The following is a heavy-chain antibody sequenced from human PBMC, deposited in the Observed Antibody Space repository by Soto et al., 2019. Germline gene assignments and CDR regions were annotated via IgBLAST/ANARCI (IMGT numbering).Heavy chain of an antibody. CDR2: IYWDDDK. Sequence: QITLKESGPTLVKPTQTLTLTCTFSGFSLTTSGMGVGWIRQPPGRALEWLALIYWDDDKRYSPSPKSRLTTTKAPARHPVVLTLTHRDPVHTATYYCVRRRRLCDGGICYSIWLAPWGRGALVTVSS. V-gene: IGHV2-5*02. D-gene: IGHD2-15*01. CDR1: GFSLTTSGMG. CDR3: VRRRRLCDGGICYSIWLAP. J-gene: IGHJ5*02.